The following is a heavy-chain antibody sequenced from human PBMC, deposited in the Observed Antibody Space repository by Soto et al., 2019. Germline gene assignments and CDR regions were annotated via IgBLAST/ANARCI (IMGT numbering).Heavy chain of an antibody. D-gene: IGHD3-10*01. V-gene: IGHV4-59*08. CDR2: VHHSWGS. Sequence: SETLSLTCTVSGASIRSSAYWGWIRQPPGKGLEWIGYVHHSWGSSYNPSLQSRVAISLDTSKSQFSLKVTSVTATDTAVYYCARQGFGPLHGLVDVWGQGTTVTVSS. CDR3: ARQGFGPLHGLVDV. J-gene: IGHJ6*02. CDR1: GASIRSSAY.